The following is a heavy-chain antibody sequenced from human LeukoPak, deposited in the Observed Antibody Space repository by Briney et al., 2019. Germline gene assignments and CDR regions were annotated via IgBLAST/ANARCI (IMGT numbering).Heavy chain of an antibody. CDR1: GGSITKYY. V-gene: IGHV4-59*12. Sequence: PSETLSLTCTVSGGSITKYYWSWIRQPPGKGLEWIGYIYYSGGTKYNPSLKSRVTISVDTSKNQFSLNLTSVTAADTAVYYCARDRSPGVVRGAYFDSWGQGTLVTVSS. CDR2: IYYSGGT. J-gene: IGHJ4*02. CDR3: ARDRSPGVVRGAYFDS. D-gene: IGHD3-10*01.